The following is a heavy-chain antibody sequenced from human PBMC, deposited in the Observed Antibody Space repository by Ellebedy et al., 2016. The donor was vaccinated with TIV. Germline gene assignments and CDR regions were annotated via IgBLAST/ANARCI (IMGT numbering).Heavy chain of an antibody. Sequence: GGSLRLSXAASGFTFSSYAMHWVRQAPGKGLEWVAVISYDGSNKYYADSVKGRFTISRDNSKNTLYLQMNSLRAEDTAVYYCARDVVRERSYFDYWGQGTLVTVSS. V-gene: IGHV3-30-3*01. J-gene: IGHJ4*02. CDR3: ARDVVRERSYFDY. D-gene: IGHD3-10*01. CDR1: GFTFSSYA. CDR2: ISYDGSNK.